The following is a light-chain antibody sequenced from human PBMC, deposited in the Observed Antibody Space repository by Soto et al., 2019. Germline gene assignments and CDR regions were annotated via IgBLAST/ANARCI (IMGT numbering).Light chain of an antibody. CDR2: AAS. CDR1: ESISRF. Sequence: DIQMTQSPSSLSASVGDRVTITCRASESISRFLNWYQQKPGTAPKLLIYAASSLQRGVPSRFSGSGSGTDFNLTISSLQTEDFATYFCQQRDSTPRTFGQGTKVDI. J-gene: IGKJ1*01. CDR3: QQRDSTPRT. V-gene: IGKV1-39*01.